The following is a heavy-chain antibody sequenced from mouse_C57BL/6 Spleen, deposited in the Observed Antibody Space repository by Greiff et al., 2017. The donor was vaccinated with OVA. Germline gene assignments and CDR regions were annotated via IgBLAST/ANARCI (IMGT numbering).Heavy chain of an antibody. CDR3: ASITTVVAPDY. D-gene: IGHD1-1*01. V-gene: IGHV1-64*01. CDR2: IHPNSGST. CDR1: GYTFTSYW. J-gene: IGHJ2*01. Sequence: QVQLQQPGAELVKPGASVKLSCKASGYTFTSYWMHWVKQRPGQGLEWIGMIHPNSGSTNYNEKFKSKATLTVDESSSTAYMQLSSLTSEDSAVYYCASITTVVAPDYWGQGTTLTVSS.